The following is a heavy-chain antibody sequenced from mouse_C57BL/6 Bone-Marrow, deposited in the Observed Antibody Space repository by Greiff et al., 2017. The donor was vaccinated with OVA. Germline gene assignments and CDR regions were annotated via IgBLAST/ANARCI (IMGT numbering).Heavy chain of an antibody. V-gene: IGHV1-64*01. J-gene: IGHJ2*01. CDR3: ARAPRYN. D-gene: IGHD2-12*01. Sequence: QVHVKQPGAELVKPGASVKLSCKASGYTFTSYWMHWVKQRPGQGLEWIGMIHPNSGSTNYNEKFKSKATLTVDKSSSTAYMQLSSLTSEDTAVYYCARAPRYNWGQGTTLTVSS. CDR2: IHPNSGST. CDR1: GYTFTSYW.